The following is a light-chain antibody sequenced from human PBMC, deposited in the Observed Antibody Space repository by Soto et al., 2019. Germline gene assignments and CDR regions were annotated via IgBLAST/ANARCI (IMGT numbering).Light chain of an antibody. CDR3: CSYAGSYTFAV. Sequence: QSALTQPRSVSASPGQSVTISCTGTSSDVGGYNYVSWYQQHPGKAPKLMIYDVSKRPSGVPDRFSGSKSGNTASLTISGLQAEDEADYYCCSYAGSYTFAVFGGGTKLTVL. CDR2: DVS. V-gene: IGLV2-11*01. J-gene: IGLJ2*01. CDR1: SSDVGGYNY.